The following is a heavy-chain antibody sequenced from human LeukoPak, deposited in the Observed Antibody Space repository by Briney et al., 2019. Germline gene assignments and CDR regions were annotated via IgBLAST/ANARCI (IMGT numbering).Heavy chain of an antibody. Sequence: GGSLRLSCAASGFALSSYDMSWVRQAPGKGLEWVSAISGSGGSTYYADSVKGRFTISRDNSKNTLYLQMNSLRAEDTAVYYCAKDRIAVAGTDFDYWGQGTLVTVSS. CDR2: ISGSGGST. V-gene: IGHV3-23*01. D-gene: IGHD6-19*01. CDR3: AKDRIAVAGTDFDY. J-gene: IGHJ4*02. CDR1: GFALSSYD.